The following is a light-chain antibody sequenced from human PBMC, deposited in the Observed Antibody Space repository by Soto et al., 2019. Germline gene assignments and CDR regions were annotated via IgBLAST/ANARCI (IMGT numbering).Light chain of an antibody. CDR3: MQGTHWPWT. CDR2: EVS. V-gene: IGKV2-30*02. Sequence: DVVMTQSPLSLPVTLGQPASISCRSSQSLIHSDGNTYLSWFQQRPGQSPRRLIYEVSDRDSGVPDRFTGSGSGTDFTLKLSRVEAEDVGVYSCMQGTHWPWTFGQGTEVEIK. CDR1: QSLIHSDGNTY. J-gene: IGKJ1*01.